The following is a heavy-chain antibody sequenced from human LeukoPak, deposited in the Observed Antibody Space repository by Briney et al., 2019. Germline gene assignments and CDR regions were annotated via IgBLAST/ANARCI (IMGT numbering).Heavy chain of an antibody. D-gene: IGHD3-16*02. CDR1: GFTFSDYY. CDR3: ARDRRVWGSYRRYYYYYMDV. Sequence: PGGSLRLSCAASGFTFSDYYMSWIRQAPGKGLEWVSYISSSGSTIYYADSVKGRFTISRDNAKNSLYLQMNSLRAEDTAVYYCARDRRVWGSYRRYYYYYMDVWGKGTTVTVSS. V-gene: IGHV3-11*04. J-gene: IGHJ6*03. CDR2: ISSSGSTI.